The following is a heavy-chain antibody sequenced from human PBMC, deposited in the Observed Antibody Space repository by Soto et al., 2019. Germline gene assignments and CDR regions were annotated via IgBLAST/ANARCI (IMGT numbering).Heavy chain of an antibody. Sequence: GESLKISCKGSGYSFTSYWISWVRQMPGKGLEWMGRIDPSDSYTNYSPSFQGHVTISADKSISTAYLQWSSLKASDTAMYYFARPRVGVAATIWYESFDIWGQGAMVTVSS. D-gene: IGHD1-26*01. CDR1: GYSFTSYW. CDR2: IDPSDSYT. CDR3: ARPRVGVAATIWYESFDI. V-gene: IGHV5-10-1*01. J-gene: IGHJ3*02.